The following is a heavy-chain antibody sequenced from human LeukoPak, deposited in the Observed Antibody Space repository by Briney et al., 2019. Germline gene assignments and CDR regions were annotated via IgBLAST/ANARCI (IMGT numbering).Heavy chain of an antibody. CDR1: GFTFSGHG. Sequence: GGPLRLSCAASGFTFSGHGMSWVRQAPGKGLEWISGITGSGGTTYYARSLRGRFTTSRDNSKNMFYLQMKSLRVEDTAVYYCAKSVTADYSYYMDVWGKGATVTVSS. V-gene: IGHV3-23*01. J-gene: IGHJ6*03. D-gene: IGHD2-21*02. CDR3: AKSVTADYSYYMDV. CDR2: ITGSGGTT.